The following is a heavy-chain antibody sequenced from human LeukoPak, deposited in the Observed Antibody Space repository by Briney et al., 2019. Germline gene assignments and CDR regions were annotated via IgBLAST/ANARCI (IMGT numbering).Heavy chain of an antibody. Sequence: GGSLRLSCAASGFTFSNYWVHWVRQAPGKGLVWVSRINRDGSTTKYADSVKGRFTVSRDNAKSTLNLQMNSLRAEDTAVYYCARDKKSGESSEIDYWGQGTLVTVSS. CDR2: INRDGSTT. CDR1: GFTFSNYW. CDR3: ARDKKSGESSEIDY. J-gene: IGHJ4*02. D-gene: IGHD3-10*01. V-gene: IGHV3-74*03.